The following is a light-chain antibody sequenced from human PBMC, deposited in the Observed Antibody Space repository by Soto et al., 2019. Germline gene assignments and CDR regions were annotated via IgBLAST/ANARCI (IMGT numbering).Light chain of an antibody. CDR2: GAS. V-gene: IGKV3-15*01. CDR3: HQYNFWPGT. Sequence: VMTQSPAILSVSPGESATLSCRASQSVGIYLAWYQQRPGRAPRLVIYGASSRATGFPARFSGSGSGTDFTLTISSLQSEDFAVYYCHQYNFWPGTFGQGTKLEIK. J-gene: IGKJ2*01. CDR1: QSVGIY.